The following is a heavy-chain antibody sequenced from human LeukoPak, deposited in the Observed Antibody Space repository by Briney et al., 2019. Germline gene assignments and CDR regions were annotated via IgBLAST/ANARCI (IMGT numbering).Heavy chain of an antibody. Sequence: GASVKVSCKASGYTFTSYYMHWVRQAPGQGLEWMGIINPSGGRTKYAQKFQGRVTVTRDTSTSTVYMELSSLRSEDTAVYYCARDRSGYYYGSGSSDIFDYWGQGTLVTVSS. D-gene: IGHD3-10*01. V-gene: IGHV1-46*01. CDR3: ARDRSGYYYGSGSSDIFDY. CDR2: INPSGGRT. CDR1: GYTFTSYY. J-gene: IGHJ4*02.